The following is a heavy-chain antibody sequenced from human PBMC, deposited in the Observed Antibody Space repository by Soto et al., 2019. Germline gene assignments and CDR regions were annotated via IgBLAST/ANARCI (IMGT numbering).Heavy chain of an antibody. CDR3: ARICIAAAGNNWFDP. D-gene: IGHD6-13*01. CDR2: IYYSGST. V-gene: IGHV4-39*01. CDR1: GGSISSSSYY. Sequence: SETLSLTCTVSGGSISSSSYYWGWIRQPPGKGLEWIGSIYYSGSTCYNPCLKSRVTISVDTSKNQFSLKLSSVNAADTAVYYCARICIAAAGNNWFDPWGQGTLVTVSS. J-gene: IGHJ5*02.